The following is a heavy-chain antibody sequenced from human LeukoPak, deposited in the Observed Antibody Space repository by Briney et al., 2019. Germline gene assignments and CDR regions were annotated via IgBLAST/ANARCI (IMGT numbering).Heavy chain of an antibody. V-gene: IGHV3-30*03. CDR3: AVAIHLVAGSAFDI. CDR1: GFTFSSYG. J-gene: IGHJ3*02. CDR2: ISYDGSNK. D-gene: IGHD6-19*01. Sequence: PGRSLRLSCAASGFTFSSYGMHWVRQAPGKGLEWVAVISYDGSNKYYADSVKGRFTISRDNSKNTLYLQMNSLRAEDTAVYYCAVAIHLVAGSAFDIWGQGTMVTVSS.